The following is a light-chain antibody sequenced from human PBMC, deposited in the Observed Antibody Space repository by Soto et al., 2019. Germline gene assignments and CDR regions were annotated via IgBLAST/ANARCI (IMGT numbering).Light chain of an antibody. CDR3: QQYNSWLWT. Sequence: EIVLTQSPATLSLSPCERATLSCSAGQSVSSSFLAWYQQKVGQAPRLLIYGASSRATGIPDRFSGSGSGTDFTLIISSLQSEDSAVYYCQQYNSWLWTFGQGTKVDI. CDR1: QSVSSSF. CDR2: GAS. V-gene: IGKV3-20*01. J-gene: IGKJ1*01.